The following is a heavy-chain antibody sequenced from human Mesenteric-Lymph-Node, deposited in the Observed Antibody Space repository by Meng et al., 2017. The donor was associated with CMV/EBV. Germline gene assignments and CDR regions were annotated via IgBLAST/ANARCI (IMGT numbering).Heavy chain of an antibody. D-gene: IGHD1-14*01. CDR1: GGSISSSSYY. V-gene: IGHV4-39*07. J-gene: IGHJ4*02. CDR3: AKPGAPVDY. CDR2: IYYSGST. Sequence: GSLRLSCTVSGGSISSSSYYWGWIRQPPGKGLEWIGGIYYSGSTYYNPSLKSRVTISVDTSKNQFSLKLSSVSAADTAVYYCAKPGAPVDYWGQGTLVTVSS.